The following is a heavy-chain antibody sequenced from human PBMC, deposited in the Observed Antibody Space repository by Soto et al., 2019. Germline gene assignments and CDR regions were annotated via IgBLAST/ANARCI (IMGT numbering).Heavy chain of an antibody. D-gene: IGHD3-16*01. CDR3: ARWGTTGGLDV. Sequence: ESGGGVVQPGTSLRLSCVGSGFTFRSFVIHWVRQAPGKGLEWVALTSYDGSNKYYDDSVKGRFAISRDNSRNTVDLQMDSLRLEDTALYYCARWGTTGGLDVWGQGTLVSVSS. J-gene: IGHJ4*02. CDR2: TSYDGSNK. CDR1: GFTFRSFV. V-gene: IGHV3-30*09.